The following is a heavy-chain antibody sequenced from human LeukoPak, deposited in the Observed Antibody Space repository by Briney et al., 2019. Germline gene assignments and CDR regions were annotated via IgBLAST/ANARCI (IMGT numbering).Heavy chain of an antibody. D-gene: IGHD5-18*01. CDR2: IKQEGSEK. CDR1: GFTFSSYW. V-gene: IGHV3-7*01. J-gene: IGHJ4*02. Sequence: PGGSLRLACAASGFTFSSYWMTWVRHVPGKGLGWVARIKQEGSEKYYVDSVKGRFTISRDNTRNSLYLQMNSLRAEDTAVYYCARHSRLRGYNSGDFWGQGTLVTVSS. CDR3: ARHSRLRGYNSGDF.